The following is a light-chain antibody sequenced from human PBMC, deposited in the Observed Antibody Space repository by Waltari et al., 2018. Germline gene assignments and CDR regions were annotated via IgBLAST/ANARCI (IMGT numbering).Light chain of an antibody. CDR2: EVH. CDR1: SADVGGYNL. Sequence: QSALTQPASVSGSPGQSITISCTGPSADVGGYNLVSWYQQSSGKAPKLIIYEVHKLPSGVSSRFSASRSGNTASLTISGLQSEDEANYYCCSYAGTTSWVFGGGTKVTVL. J-gene: IGLJ3*02. CDR3: CSYAGTTSWV. V-gene: IGLV2-23*02.